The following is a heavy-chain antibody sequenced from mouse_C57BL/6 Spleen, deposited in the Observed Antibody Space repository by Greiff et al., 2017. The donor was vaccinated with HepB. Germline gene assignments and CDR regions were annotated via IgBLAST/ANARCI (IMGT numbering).Heavy chain of an antibody. CDR1: GYTFTSYW. D-gene: IGHD2-4*01. V-gene: IGHV1-7*01. J-gene: IGHJ4*01. CDR3: ARSLYDYYYAMDY. CDR2: INPSSGYT. Sequence: QVQLQQSGAELAKPGASVKLSCKASGYTFTSYWMHWVKQRPGQGLEWIGYINPSSGYTKYNQKFKDKATLTADKSSSTAYMQLSSLTYEDSAVYHCARSLYDYYYAMDYWGQGTSVTVSS.